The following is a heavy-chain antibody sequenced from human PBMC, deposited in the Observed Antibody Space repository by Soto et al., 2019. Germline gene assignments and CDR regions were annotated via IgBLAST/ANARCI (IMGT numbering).Heavy chain of an antibody. Sequence: GGSLRLSCAASGFTFSSYWMSWVRQAPGKGLEWVANIKQDGSEKYYVDSVKGRFTISRDNAKNSLYLQMNSLRAGDTALYYCSRENWFQDYWGQGTLVTVSS. D-gene: IGHD3-10*01. V-gene: IGHV3-7*03. CDR3: SRENWFQDY. J-gene: IGHJ4*02. CDR2: IKQDGSEK. CDR1: GFTFSSYW.